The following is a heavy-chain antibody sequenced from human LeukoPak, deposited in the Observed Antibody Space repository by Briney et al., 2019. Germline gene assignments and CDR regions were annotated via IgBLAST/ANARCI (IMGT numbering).Heavy chain of an antibody. CDR1: GGSISSYY. J-gene: IGHJ5*02. D-gene: IGHD3-9*01. CDR2: IYTSGST. Sequence: SETLSLTCTVSGGSISSYYWSWIRQPAGKGLEWIGRIYTSGSTNCNPSLKSRVTMSVDTSKNQFSLKLSSVTAADTAVYYCARDNFDWSNEGVNWFDPWGQGTLVTVSS. CDR3: ARDNFDWSNEGVNWFDP. V-gene: IGHV4-4*07.